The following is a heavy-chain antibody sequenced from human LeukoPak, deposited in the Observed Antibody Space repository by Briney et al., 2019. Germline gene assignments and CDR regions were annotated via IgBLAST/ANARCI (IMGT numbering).Heavy chain of an antibody. CDR2: IYNDDRT. J-gene: IGHJ4*02. Sequence: GWSLRLSCAASGFTVRNNHMAWVRQAPGKGLEWVSVIYNDDRTNYGDSVKDRFTISRDTSKNTLHLQMNSLRAEDTALYYCARATHWLAFDDWGRGALVTVSS. CDR3: ARATHWLAFDD. CDR1: GFTVRNNH. D-gene: IGHD6-19*01. V-gene: IGHV3-66*01.